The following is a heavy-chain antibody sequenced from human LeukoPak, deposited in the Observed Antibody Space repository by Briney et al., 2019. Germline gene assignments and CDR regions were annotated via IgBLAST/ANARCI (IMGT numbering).Heavy chain of an antibody. D-gene: IGHD2-21*01. Sequence: GGSLRLSCAASGFTFSSYAMSWVRQAPWKGLEWVSAISGSGGSTYYADSVKGRFTISRDNSKNTLYLQTNSLRVEDTAVYYCAKDRRYCGGDCYAEYFQHWGQGTLVTVSS. CDR2: ISGSGGST. CDR3: AKDRRYCGGDCYAEYFQH. CDR1: GFTFSSYA. V-gene: IGHV3-23*01. J-gene: IGHJ1*01.